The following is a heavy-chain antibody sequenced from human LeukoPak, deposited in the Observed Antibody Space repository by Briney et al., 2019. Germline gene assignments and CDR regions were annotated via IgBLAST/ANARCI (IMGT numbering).Heavy chain of an antibody. CDR2: INPNSGGT. J-gene: IGHJ5*02. CDR1: GYTFTCYY. Sequence: ASVKVSCKASGYTFTCYYMHWVRQAPGQGLEWMGWINPNSGGTNYAQKFQGRVTMTRDTSISTAYMELSRLRSDDTAVYYCARGEYSRGWFDPWGQGTLVTVSS. D-gene: IGHD6-6*01. CDR3: ARGEYSRGWFDP. V-gene: IGHV1-2*02.